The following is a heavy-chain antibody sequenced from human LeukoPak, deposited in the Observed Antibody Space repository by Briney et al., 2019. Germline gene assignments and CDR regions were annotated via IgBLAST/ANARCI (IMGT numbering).Heavy chain of an antibody. CDR2: ISWNSGSI. J-gene: IGHJ4*02. V-gene: IGHV3-9*01. CDR3: AKDGHSSGPPLD. Sequence: GRSLRLSCAASGFTFDDYAMHWVRQAPGKGLEWVSGISWNSGSIGYADSVKGRFTISRDNPKNSLYLQMNSLRAEDTALYYCAKDGHSSGPPLDWGQGTLVTVSS. D-gene: IGHD6-19*01. CDR1: GFTFDDYA.